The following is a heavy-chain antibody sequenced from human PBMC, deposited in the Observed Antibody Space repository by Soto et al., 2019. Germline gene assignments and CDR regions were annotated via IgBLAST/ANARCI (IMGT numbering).Heavy chain of an antibody. J-gene: IGHJ6*02. CDR2: IYYSGST. D-gene: IGHD3-10*01. CDR3: ARVVATPGYYYGMDV. CDR1: GGSISSYY. V-gene: IGHV4-59*01. Sequence: SETLSLTCTVSGGSISSYYWSWTRQPPGKGLEWIGYIYYSGSTNYNPSLKSRVTISVDSSKNQFSLKLSSVTAADTAVYYCARVVATPGYYYGMDVWGQGTTVTV.